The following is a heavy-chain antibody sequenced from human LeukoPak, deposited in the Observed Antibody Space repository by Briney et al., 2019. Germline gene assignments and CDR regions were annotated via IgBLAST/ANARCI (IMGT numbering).Heavy chain of an antibody. CDR2: IWYDGSNK. J-gene: IGHJ4*02. CDR1: GFTFSSYG. Sequence: PGGSLRLSCAASGFTFSSYGMHWVRQAPGKGLEWVAVIWYDGSNKYYADSVKGRFTISRDNSKNTLYLQMNSLRAEDTAVYYCARDTSSEGIFDYWGQGTLVTVSS. V-gene: IGHV3-33*01. CDR3: ARDTSSEGIFDY. D-gene: IGHD1-26*01.